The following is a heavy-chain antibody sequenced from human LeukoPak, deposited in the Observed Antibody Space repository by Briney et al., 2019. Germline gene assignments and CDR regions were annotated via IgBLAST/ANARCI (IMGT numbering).Heavy chain of an antibody. CDR2: IDPNSGGT. Sequence: GASVKLSCKASGYTFTANYLHWVRQAPGQGLEWMGWIDPNSGGTNHAQMFQGRVTMTRDTSISTAYMELSRLRSDDTAVYYCASGSGLYSPDYWGQGTLVTVSS. D-gene: IGHD3-3*01. J-gene: IGHJ4*02. V-gene: IGHV1-2*02. CDR1: GYTFTANY. CDR3: ASGSGLYSPDY.